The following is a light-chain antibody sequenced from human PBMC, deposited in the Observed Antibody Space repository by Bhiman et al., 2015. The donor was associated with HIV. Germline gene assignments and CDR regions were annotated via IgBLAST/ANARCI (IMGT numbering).Light chain of an antibody. CDR1: TSDVGDYNF. CDR3: TSYTISSLYV. CDR2: DVS. Sequence: QSALTQPASVSGSPGQSITISCTGTTSDVGDYNFVSWYQQHPGKAPKLMIYDVSNRPSGVSDRFSGSKSGNTASLTISGLQAEDEADYYCTSYTISSLYVFGTGTKVTVL. V-gene: IGLV2-14*03. J-gene: IGLJ1*01.